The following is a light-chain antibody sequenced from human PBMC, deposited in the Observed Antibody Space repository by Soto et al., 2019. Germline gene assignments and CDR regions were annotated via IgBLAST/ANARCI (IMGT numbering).Light chain of an antibody. J-gene: IGKJ2*01. CDR3: QQYGSSPRT. V-gene: IGKV3-20*01. CDR2: GAS. CDR1: HPATHAY. Sequence: EIVLTQSPGTLSLSPGERATLSCRPPHPATHAYLAWYQQKAGQAPRLLIFGASVRATGIPDRFSGSGFATDFTLTLNRLEPEDFAVYYCQQYGSSPRTFGQGTKLEIK.